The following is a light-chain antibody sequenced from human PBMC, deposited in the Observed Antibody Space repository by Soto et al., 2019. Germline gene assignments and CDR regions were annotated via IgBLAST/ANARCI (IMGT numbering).Light chain of an antibody. CDR2: GNN. J-gene: IGLJ2*01. CDR3: QSSDSSLRRV. V-gene: IGLV1-40*01. CDR1: SSNIGAGYD. Sequence: QSVLTQPPSVSGAPGQRVTISCTGSSSNIGAGYDVYWYQQLPGTAPKLLIYGNNNRPSGVPDRFSGSKSGTSASLAITGLQAEEEADYYCQSSDSSLRRVFGGGTKVTVL.